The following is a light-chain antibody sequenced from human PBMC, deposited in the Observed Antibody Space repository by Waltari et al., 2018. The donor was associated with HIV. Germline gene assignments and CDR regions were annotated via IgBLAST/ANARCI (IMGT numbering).Light chain of an antibody. CDR3: ASNRLDYTLI. Sequence: QSALTQPASVSGFPGQSIHISCTGISTDSRFNQHVSWYQQHPGKIPRLIIFDISNRPSGISDHFSGSRSGNSASLTISGLRSGDEAHYYCASNRLDYTLIFGGGTKLTVL. J-gene: IGLJ2*01. CDR1: STDSRFNQH. CDR2: DIS. V-gene: IGLV2-14*03.